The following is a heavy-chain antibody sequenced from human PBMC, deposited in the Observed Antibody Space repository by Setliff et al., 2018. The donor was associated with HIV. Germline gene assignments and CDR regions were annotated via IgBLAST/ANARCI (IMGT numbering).Heavy chain of an antibody. V-gene: IGHV4-59*11. CDR2: IYYSGST. D-gene: IGHD6-13*01. CDR1: GVSISSHY. J-gene: IGHJ4*02. Sequence: PSETLSLTCPVSGVSISSHYWSWIRQPPGKELEWIAYIYYSGSTSYNPSLKSRVTVSIDTSKNQFSLKLNSVTAADTAVYYCARAGYNSRPYYFDYWVQGTLVTVSS. CDR3: ARAGYNSRPYYFDY.